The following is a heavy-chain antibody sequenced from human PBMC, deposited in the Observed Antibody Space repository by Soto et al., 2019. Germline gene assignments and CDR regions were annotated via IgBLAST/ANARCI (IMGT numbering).Heavy chain of an antibody. Sequence: VQLVQSGAEVKKPGASVKVSCKASGYTFTGYYIHWVRQAPGQGLEWMGWINPKSGDTDYAQKFQGRVTMTRDTSISTAYMELSRLRSDDTAVYYCAKDGGGWFDPWGQGTLVTVSS. CDR1: GYTFTGYY. CDR3: AKDGGGWFDP. CDR2: INPKSGDT. V-gene: IGHV1-2*02. J-gene: IGHJ5*02. D-gene: IGHD3-10*01.